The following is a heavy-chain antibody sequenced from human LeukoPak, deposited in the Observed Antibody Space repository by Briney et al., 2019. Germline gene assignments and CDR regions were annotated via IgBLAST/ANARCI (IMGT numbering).Heavy chain of an antibody. D-gene: IGHD1-1*01. J-gene: IGHJ4*02. CDR3: VRDETLWTLDW. CDR1: GFTFSGRW. Sequence: GGSLRLSCRASGFTFSGRWIHWVRQAPGMGLVWVSRINEHGTDSMYAESVKGRFTISRDNAKNTVYLQMNSLRAEDTAVYYCVRDETLWTLDWWGQGTLVSVSS. CDR2: INEHGTDS. V-gene: IGHV3-74*03.